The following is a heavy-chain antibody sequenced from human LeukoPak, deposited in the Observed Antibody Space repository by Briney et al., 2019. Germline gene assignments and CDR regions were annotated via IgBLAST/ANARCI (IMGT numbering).Heavy chain of an antibody. Sequence: GSSVKVSCKASGGSFSNYTISWLRQTPGQGLEWMGGIIPIFGTANYAQKFQGRVTITADKSTSTAYMELSSLRSEDTAVYYCAGYKSVGFWGIAVAGYYFDYWGQGTLVTVSS. V-gene: IGHV1-69*06. D-gene: IGHD6-19*01. J-gene: IGHJ4*02. CDR3: AGYKSVGFWGIAVAGYYFDY. CDR1: GGSFSNYT. CDR2: IIPIFGTA.